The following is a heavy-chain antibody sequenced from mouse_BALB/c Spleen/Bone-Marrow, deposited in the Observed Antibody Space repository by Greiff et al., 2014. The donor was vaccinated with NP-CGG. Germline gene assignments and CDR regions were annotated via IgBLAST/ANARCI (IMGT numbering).Heavy chain of an antibody. CDR2: ISTKANGYTT. CDR1: GFTFTDYY. V-gene: IGHV7-3*02. Sequence: EVKLEESGGGLVQPGGSLRLSCATSGFTFTDYYMSWVRQPPGKALEWLGFISTKANGYTTEYSASVKGRFTISRDNSQSILYLQMNTLRAEDSATYYCARDISWYSDVWGAGTTVTVSS. CDR3: ARDISWYSDV. J-gene: IGHJ1*01.